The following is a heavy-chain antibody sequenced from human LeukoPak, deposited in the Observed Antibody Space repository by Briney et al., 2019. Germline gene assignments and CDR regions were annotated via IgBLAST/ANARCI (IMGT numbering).Heavy chain of an antibody. CDR1: GGSISSYY. D-gene: IGHD1-26*01. V-gene: IGHV4-59*01. CDR2: IYYSGST. J-gene: IGHJ5*01. Sequence: SETLSLTYTVSGGSISSYYWSWIRQPPGKGLEWIGYIYYSGSTNYNPSLKSRVTISVDTSKNQFSLKLSSVTAADTAVYYCARVTYTGSYPNWFDSWGQGTLVTVSS. CDR3: ARVTYTGSYPNWFDS.